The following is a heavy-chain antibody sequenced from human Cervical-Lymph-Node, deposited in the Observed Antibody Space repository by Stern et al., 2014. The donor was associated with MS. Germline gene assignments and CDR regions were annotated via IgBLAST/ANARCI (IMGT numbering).Heavy chain of an antibody. CDR1: GYTFINYW. J-gene: IGHJ4*02. D-gene: IGHD6-13*01. CDR2: IYPVDGEA. Sequence: EVQLVESGAEVKKPGESLKISCKGSGYTFINYWIGWVRQMPGKGLEWVGIIYPVDGEARYSPSFQGQVTISADKSTSTAFLQWSSLKASDTDMYYCTRQRASAGIYWGQGTLLTVSS. CDR3: TRQRASAGIY. V-gene: IGHV5-51*01.